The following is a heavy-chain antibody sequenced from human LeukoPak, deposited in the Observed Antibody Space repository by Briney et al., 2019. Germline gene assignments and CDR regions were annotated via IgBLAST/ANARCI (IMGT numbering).Heavy chain of an antibody. V-gene: IGHV1-2*02. CDR1: GYTFTGYY. CDR2: INPNSGGI. D-gene: IGHD4-17*01. CDR3: ARGGAVTTLFGLDV. Sequence: GASVTVSCKASGYTFTGYYMHWVRQAPGQGLEWMGWINPNSGGINYAQRFQGRVTMTRDTSISTAYMELSSLISDDTAVYYCARGGAVTTLFGLDVWGQGTTVTVSS. J-gene: IGHJ6*02.